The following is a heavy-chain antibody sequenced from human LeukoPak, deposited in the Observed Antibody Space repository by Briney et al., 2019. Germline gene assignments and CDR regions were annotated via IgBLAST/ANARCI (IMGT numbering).Heavy chain of an antibody. Sequence: GGSLRLSCAPSGFTFSSYAVSWVRQAPGKGLKWVSAISGSGGSTYYADSVKGRFTISRDNSKNTLYLQMNSLRAEDTAVYYCAKPTTVPFDAFDIWGQGTMVTVSS. CDR2: ISGSGGST. D-gene: IGHD4-17*01. J-gene: IGHJ3*02. V-gene: IGHV3-23*01. CDR3: AKPTTVPFDAFDI. CDR1: GFTFSSYA.